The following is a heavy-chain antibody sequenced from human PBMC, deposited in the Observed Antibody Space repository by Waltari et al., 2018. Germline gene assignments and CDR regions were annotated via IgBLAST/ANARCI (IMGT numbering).Heavy chain of an antibody. CDR2: IITFLDRT. V-gene: IGHV1-69*04. CDR3: ARPTGDATSSSNWFDP. J-gene: IGHJ5*02. Sequence: QVQLVKSGAEVKKPGSSLKVSCKASGGTLSSYPISWLRHAPGQGLEWMGRIITFLDRTNYAQKFQDRVTITADKSTNTAYMELSRLTSDDTAVYYCARPTGDATSSSNWFDPWGQGTLVTVSS. CDR1: GGTLSSYP. D-gene: IGHD6-6*01.